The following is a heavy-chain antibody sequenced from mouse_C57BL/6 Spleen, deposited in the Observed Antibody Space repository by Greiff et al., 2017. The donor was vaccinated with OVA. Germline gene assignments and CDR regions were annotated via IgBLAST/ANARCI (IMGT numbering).Heavy chain of an antibody. V-gene: IGHV1-52*01. J-gene: IGHJ4*01. Sequence: QVQLKQPGAELVRPGSSVKLSCKASGYTFTSYWMHWVKQRPIQGLEWIGNIDPSDSETHYNQKFKDKATLTVDKSSSTAYMQLSSLTSEDSAVYYCARYPVDYYGSSPHAMDYWGQGTSVTVSS. CDR2: IDPSDSET. D-gene: IGHD1-1*01. CDR3: ARYPVDYYGSSPHAMDY. CDR1: GYTFTSYW.